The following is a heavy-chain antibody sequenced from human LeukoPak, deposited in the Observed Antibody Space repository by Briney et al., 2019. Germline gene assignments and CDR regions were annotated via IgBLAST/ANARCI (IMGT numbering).Heavy chain of an antibody. J-gene: IGHJ4*02. CDR1: GFTFSDHY. CDR3: VSGRDSGY. D-gene: IGHD6-19*01. Sequence: GGSLRLSCAVSGFTFSDHYMTWVRQAPGKGLEWVANIKQDGSKFSYVDSVKGRFTISRDNAKNPLYLQMNSLRVEDTAVYYCVSGRDSGYWGQGTLVIVSS. V-gene: IGHV3-7*01. CDR2: IKQDGSKF.